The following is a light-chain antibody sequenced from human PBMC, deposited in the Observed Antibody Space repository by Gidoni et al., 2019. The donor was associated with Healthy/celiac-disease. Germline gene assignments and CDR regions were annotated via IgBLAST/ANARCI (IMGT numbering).Light chain of an antibody. V-gene: IGKV2-28*01. CDR3: MQALQTPS. Sequence: DIVMTQSPLPLPVTPGEPASISCRSSQSLLNSNGHNYLEWHLQKPGQPPQLLNYLVSNRSAGVPDRFSGSGSGTDFTLKISRVEAEDVGVYYCMQALQTPSFGQGTRLEIK. CDR2: LVS. CDR1: QSLLNSNGHNY. J-gene: IGKJ5*01.